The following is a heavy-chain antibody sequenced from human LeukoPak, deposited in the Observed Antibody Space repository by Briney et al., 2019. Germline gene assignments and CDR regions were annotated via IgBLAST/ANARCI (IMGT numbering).Heavy chain of an antibody. V-gene: IGHV3-15*01. J-gene: IGHJ4*02. Sequence: GGSLRLSCAASGFTFSNAWMCWVRQAPGKGLEWVGRIKSKTDGGTTDYAAPVKGRFTISRDDSKNTLYLQMNSLKTEDTAVYYCTTATQGLRYFGWPTDYFDYWGQGTLVTVSS. CDR2: IKSKTDGGTT. CDR3: TTATQGLRYFGWPTDYFDY. CDR1: GFTFSNAW. D-gene: IGHD3-9*01.